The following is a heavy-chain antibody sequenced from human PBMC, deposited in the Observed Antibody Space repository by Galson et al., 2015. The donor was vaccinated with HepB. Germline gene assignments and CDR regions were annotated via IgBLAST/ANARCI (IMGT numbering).Heavy chain of an antibody. D-gene: IGHD3-22*01. CDR2: IDPSDSYT. Sequence: QSGAEVKKPGESLKISCKGSGYSFTSYWIGWVRQMPGKGLEWMGRIDPSDSYTNYSPSFQGHVTISADKSISTAYLQWSSLKASDTAMYYCARRGGYYYDSSGYFYFDYWGQGTLVTVSS. CDR3: ARRGGYYYDSSGYFYFDY. CDR1: GYSFTSYW. J-gene: IGHJ4*02. V-gene: IGHV5-10-1*01.